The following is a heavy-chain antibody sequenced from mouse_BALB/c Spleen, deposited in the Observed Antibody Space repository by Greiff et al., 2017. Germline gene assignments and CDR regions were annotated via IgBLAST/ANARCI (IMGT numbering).Heavy chain of an antibody. D-gene: IGHD3-2*01. CDR1: GFTFSDYY. CDR2: ISDGGSYT. V-gene: IGHV5-4*02. Sequence: EVQLVESGGGLVKPGGSLKLSCAASGFTFSDYYMYWVRQTPEKRLEWVATISDGGSYTYYPDSVKGRFTISRDNAKNNLYLQMSSLKSEDTAMYYCARGGTARASAGFAYWGQGTLVTVSA. CDR3: ARGGTARASAGFAY. J-gene: IGHJ3*01.